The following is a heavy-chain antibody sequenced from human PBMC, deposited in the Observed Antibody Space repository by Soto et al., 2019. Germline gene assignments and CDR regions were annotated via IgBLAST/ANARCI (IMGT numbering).Heavy chain of an antibody. D-gene: IGHD3-3*01. CDR3: ARIPTYYDFWSGYYTDGMDV. CDR2: IYYSGST. V-gene: IGHV4-31*03. Sequence: SETLSLTCTVSGGSISSGGYYWSWIRQHPGKGLEWIGYIYYSGSTYYNPSLKSRVTISVDTSKNQFSLKLSSVTAADTAVYYCARIPTYYDFWSGYYTDGMDVWGQGTTVT. J-gene: IGHJ6*02. CDR1: GGSISSGGYY.